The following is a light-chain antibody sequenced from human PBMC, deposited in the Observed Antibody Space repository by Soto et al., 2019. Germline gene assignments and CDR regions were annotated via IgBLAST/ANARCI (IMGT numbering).Light chain of an antibody. CDR2: KAS. CDR3: QQYNSYLYT. V-gene: IGKV1-5*03. Sequence: DIQMTQSPSTLSASVGDRVTITCRASQSISSWLAWYQKKPGKAPKLLIYKASSLESGVPSRFSGSGSGTEFTLTISSLQPEDFATYYCQQYNSYLYTFGQGTKLEIK. J-gene: IGKJ2*01. CDR1: QSISSW.